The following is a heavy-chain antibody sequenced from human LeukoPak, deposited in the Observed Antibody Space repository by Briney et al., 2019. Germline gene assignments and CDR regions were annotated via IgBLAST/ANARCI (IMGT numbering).Heavy chain of an antibody. Sequence: GGSLRLSCAASGFAFSSYAIHWVRQAPDKGLEWVAVISYDGTDKYYADSVKGRFTISRDNSKNMLYLQMNSLRAEDTAVYFCARDQPYFDSWDQGTLVTVSS. CDR3: ARDQPYFDS. CDR2: ISYDGTDK. CDR1: GFAFSSYA. V-gene: IGHV3-30*04. J-gene: IGHJ4*02.